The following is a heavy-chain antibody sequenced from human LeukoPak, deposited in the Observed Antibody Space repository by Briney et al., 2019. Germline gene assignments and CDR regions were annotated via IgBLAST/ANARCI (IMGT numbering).Heavy chain of an antibody. CDR1: GFTFSTYS. V-gene: IGHV3-21*04. CDR2: ISSSSVYI. CDR3: AKGRGYSYGYSDY. Sequence: GGSLRLSCAASGFTFSTYSMNWVRQAPGKGLEWVSSISSSSVYIYQADSVKGRFTISRDNAKNSLYLQMNSLRAEDTAVYYCAKGRGYSYGYSDYWGQGTLVTVSS. J-gene: IGHJ4*02. D-gene: IGHD5-18*01.